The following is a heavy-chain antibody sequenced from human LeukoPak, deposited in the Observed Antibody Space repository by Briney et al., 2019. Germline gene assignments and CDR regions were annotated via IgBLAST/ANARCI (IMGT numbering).Heavy chain of an antibody. Sequence: PSETLSLTCTVSGGSISSSSYYWSWIRQPPGKGLEWIGYIYYSGSTNYNPSLKSRVTISVDTSKNQFSLKLSSVTAADTAVYYCARVGWAPYYYYMDVWGKGTTVTVSS. J-gene: IGHJ6*03. CDR2: IYYSGST. V-gene: IGHV4-61*01. D-gene: IGHD1-26*01. CDR3: ARVGWAPYYYYMDV. CDR1: GGSISSSSYY.